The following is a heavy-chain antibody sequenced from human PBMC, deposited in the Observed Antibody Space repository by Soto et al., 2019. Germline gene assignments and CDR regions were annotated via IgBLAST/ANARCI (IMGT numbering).Heavy chain of an antibody. CDR3: ASAVTMGWSPQGY. Sequence: EVRLVESGGGLVKPGGSLRLSCSASGFTFNVYSMNWVRQAPGKGLEWVSSISSISTYIYYADSVKGRFTISRDNTNNSLYLQMNSLRTDDTALYYCASAVTMGWSPQGYWGQGTPVTVSS. CDR2: ISSISTYI. V-gene: IGHV3-21*02. J-gene: IGHJ4*02. D-gene: IGHD4-17*01. CDR1: GFTFNVYS.